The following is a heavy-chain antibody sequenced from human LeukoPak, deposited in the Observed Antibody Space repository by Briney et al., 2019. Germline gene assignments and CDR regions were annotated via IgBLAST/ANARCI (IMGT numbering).Heavy chain of an antibody. D-gene: IGHD3-3*01. CDR1: GGTISSYC. Sequence: PSGTLSLTCAVSGGTISSYCWSWIRQPPGKGLEWLGRIYTSGSTNYNPSLKCRVTMSVDTAKNQFSLKLSSVNAADTAVYYCAREGYDFWSGYQYYFEYLGQGTLATVSS. J-gene: IGHJ4*02. CDR3: AREGYDFWSGYQYYFEY. V-gene: IGHV4-4*07. CDR2: IYTSGST.